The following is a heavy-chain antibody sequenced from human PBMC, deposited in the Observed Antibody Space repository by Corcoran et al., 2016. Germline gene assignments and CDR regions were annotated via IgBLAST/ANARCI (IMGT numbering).Heavy chain of an antibody. CDR3: AREECSSTSCYGMDV. CDR1: GFTFSSYS. J-gene: IGHJ6*02. CDR2: ISSSSSYI. D-gene: IGHD2-2*01. Sequence: EVQLVESGGGLVKPGGSLRLSCAASGFTFSSYSMNWVRQAPGKGLEWVSSISSSSSYIYYADSVKGRFTISRDNAKNSLYLQMNSLRAEDTAVYYCAREECSSTSCYGMDVWGQGTTVTVSS. V-gene: IGHV3-21*01.